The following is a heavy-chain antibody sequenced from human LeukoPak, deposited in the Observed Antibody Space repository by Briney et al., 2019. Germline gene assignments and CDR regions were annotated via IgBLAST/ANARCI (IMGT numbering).Heavy chain of an antibody. Sequence: ASVKVSCKASGYTFTSYAMNWVRQAPGQGLEWMGWINTNTGNPTYAQGFTGRFVFSLDTSVSTAYLQISSLKAEDTAVYYCARSMVGVGATRGNFDYWGQGTLVTVSS. CDR1: GYTFTSYA. CDR2: INTNTGNP. V-gene: IGHV7-4-1*02. J-gene: IGHJ4*02. D-gene: IGHD1-26*01. CDR3: ARSMVGVGATRGNFDY.